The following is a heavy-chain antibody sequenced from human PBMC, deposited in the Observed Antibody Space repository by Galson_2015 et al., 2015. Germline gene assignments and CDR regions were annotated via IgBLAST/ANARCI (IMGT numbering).Heavy chain of an antibody. D-gene: IGHD2-15*01. V-gene: IGHV1-69*13. CDR2: IIPIFGTA. Sequence: SVKVSCKASGGTFSSYAISWVRQAPGQGLEWMGGIIPIFGTANYTQKFQGRVTITADESTSTAYMELSSLRSEDTAVYYCARGGYCSGGSCYRDAFEIWGQGTMVTVSS. CDR1: GGTFSSYA. J-gene: IGHJ3*02. CDR3: ARGGYCSGGSCYRDAFEI.